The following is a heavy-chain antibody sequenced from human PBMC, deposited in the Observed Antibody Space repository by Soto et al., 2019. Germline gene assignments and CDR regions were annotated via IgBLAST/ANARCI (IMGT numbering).Heavy chain of an antibody. CDR2: INSDGSST. CDR3: AKCEGSSSWYATLYYFDY. J-gene: IGHJ4*02. CDR1: GFIFSSNW. Sequence: PGGSLRLSCAASGFIFSSNWMHWARQAPGKGLVWVSRINSDGSSTSYADSVKGRFTISRDNSKNTLYLQMNSLRAEDTAVYYCAKCEGSSSWYATLYYFDYWGQGTLVTVSS. D-gene: IGHD6-13*01. V-gene: IGHV3-74*01.